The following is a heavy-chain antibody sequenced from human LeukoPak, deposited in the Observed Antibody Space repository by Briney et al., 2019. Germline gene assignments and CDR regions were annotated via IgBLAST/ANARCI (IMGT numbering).Heavy chain of an antibody. V-gene: IGHV1-69*01. D-gene: IGHD3-3*01. CDR3: ARTDERFLEWLPYY. Sequence: SVKVSCKASGGTFSSYAISWVRQAPGQGLEWMGGIIPIFGTANYAQKFQGRVTITADESTSTAYMELSSLRTEDTAVYYCARTDERFLEWLPYYWGQGTLVTVSS. CDR2: IIPIFGTA. J-gene: IGHJ4*02. CDR1: GGTFSSYA.